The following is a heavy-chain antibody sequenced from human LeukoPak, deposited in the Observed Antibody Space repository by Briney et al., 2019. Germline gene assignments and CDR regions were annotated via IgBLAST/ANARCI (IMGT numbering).Heavy chain of an antibody. J-gene: IGHJ4*02. V-gene: IGHV4-59*01. Sequence: SETLSLTCTVSGGSISSSYWSWIRQPPGKGLEWIWYMYYGVGTNYSASLKSRVTISADTSKNQFTLKLSSVTAADTAVYDCARTLYGSGADYYFDYWGQGTLVTVSS. D-gene: IGHD3-10*01. CDR2: MYYGVGT. CDR3: ARTLYGSGADYYFDY. CDR1: GGSISSSY.